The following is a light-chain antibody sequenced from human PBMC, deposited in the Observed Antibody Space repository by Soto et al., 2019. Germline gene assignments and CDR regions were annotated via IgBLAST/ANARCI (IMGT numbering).Light chain of an antibody. V-gene: IGKV3-20*01. CDR1: EGISSN. CDR2: GAS. CDR3: QQYGSSSFT. J-gene: IGKJ4*01. Sequence: EIVMTQSPATLSVSPGERVILSCRASEGISSNLAWYQQKPGQAPRLLIYGASSRATGIPDRFSGSGSGTDFTLTISRLEPEDFAVYYCQQYGSSSFTFGGGTKVEIK.